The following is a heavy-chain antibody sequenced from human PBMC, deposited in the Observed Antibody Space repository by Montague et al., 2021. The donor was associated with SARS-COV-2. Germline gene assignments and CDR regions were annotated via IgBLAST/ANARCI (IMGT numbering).Heavy chain of an antibody. CDR1: GGSISSGSYY. V-gene: IGHV4-61*02. CDR2: IYTSGST. J-gene: IGHJ4*02. D-gene: IGHD6-25*01. Sequence: TLSLTCTVSGGSISSGSYYWCWLRQPAGKGLEWIGRIYTSGSTNYNPSLKSRVTISVDTSKNQFSLKLSSVTAADTAVYYCARLLRWGLIATEYYFDYWGQGTLVTVSS. CDR3: ARLLRWGLIATEYYFDY.